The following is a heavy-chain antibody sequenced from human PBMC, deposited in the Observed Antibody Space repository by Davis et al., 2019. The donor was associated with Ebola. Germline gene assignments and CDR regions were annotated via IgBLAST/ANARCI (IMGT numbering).Heavy chain of an antibody. J-gene: IGHJ4*02. CDR3: ARQDSQGHYYDSSGYYLHGTFFDY. Sequence: MPGGSLRLSCAVSGGSISSSNWWSWVRQPPGKGLEWIGEIYHSGSTNYNPSLKSRVTISVDKSKNQFSLKLSSVTAADTAVYYCARQDSQGHYYDSSGYYLHGTFFDYWGQGTLVTVSS. CDR2: IYHSGST. D-gene: IGHD3-22*01. CDR1: GGSISSSNW. V-gene: IGHV4-4*02.